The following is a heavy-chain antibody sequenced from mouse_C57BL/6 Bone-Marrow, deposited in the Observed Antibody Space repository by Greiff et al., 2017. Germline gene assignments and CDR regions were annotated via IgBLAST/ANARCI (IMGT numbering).Heavy chain of an antibody. V-gene: IGHV2-2*01. CDR3: ASPMMVTTYYYARDY. Sequence: QVQLQQSGPGLVQPSQSLSITCTVSGFSFTSYGVHWVRQSPGKGLEWLGVIWSGGSTDYNAAFISRLSISKDNSKCQVFFKMNSLQADDTAIYYCASPMMVTTYYYARDYWGQGTSVTVSS. D-gene: IGHD2-3*01. J-gene: IGHJ4*01. CDR1: GFSFTSYG. CDR2: IWSGGST.